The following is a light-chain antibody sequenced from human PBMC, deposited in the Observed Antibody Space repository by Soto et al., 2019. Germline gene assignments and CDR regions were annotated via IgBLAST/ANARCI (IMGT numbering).Light chain of an antibody. CDR3: CSYAGSSTFFYV. V-gene: IGLV2-23*03. Sequence: QSVLTQPASVSGSPGQSITISCTGTSSDVGSYNLVSWYQQHPGKAHKLMIYEGSKRPSGVSNRFSGSKSGNTASLTISWLQAEDEADYYCCSYAGSSTFFYVFGTGTKVTVL. CDR1: SSDVGSYNL. CDR2: EGS. J-gene: IGLJ1*01.